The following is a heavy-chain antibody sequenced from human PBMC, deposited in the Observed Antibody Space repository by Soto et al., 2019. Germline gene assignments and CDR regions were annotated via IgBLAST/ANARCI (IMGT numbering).Heavy chain of an antibody. V-gene: IGHV3-33*01. CDR3: GRDDKDEYGAVRGGFGC. J-gene: IGHJ4*02. D-gene: IGHD2-8*01. Sequence: QVHLVESGGGVVQPGTSLRLSCAASGFSFSIFGMHWVRQAPGKGLEWVAGIWYDGSNKYYADSVKGRFSISRDNSKNTLYLQMNSMIAEVTAISYCGRDDKDEYGAVRGGFGCWGQGTLVTVSS. CDR2: IWYDGSNK. CDR1: GFSFSIFG.